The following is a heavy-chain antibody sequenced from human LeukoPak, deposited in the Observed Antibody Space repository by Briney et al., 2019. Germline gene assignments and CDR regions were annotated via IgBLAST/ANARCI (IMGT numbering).Heavy chain of an antibody. D-gene: IGHD3-10*01. CDR3: ARGEMVRGVIPL. CDR2: ISPSGGST. Sequence: ASVKVSCKASGYTFTSYYMHWVRQAPGQGLEWMGIISPSGGSTSYAQKFQGRVSMTRDTSTSTVYMELSSLGSEDTAVYYCARGEMVRGVIPLWGQGTLVTVSS. J-gene: IGHJ4*02. CDR1: GYTFTSYY. V-gene: IGHV1-46*01.